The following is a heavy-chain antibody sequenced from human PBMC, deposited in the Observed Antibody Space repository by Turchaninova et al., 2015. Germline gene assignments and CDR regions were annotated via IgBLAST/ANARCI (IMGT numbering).Heavy chain of an antibody. CDR2: ILYTGST. J-gene: IGHJ4*02. Sequence: QLQLQESGPGLVKPSETLSLTSTFSGGSISSSSYYWGRIRQPPGKGLEWIGSILYTGSTYYNPSLKSRVTTSVDTSKNQFSLKLSSVTAADTAVYYCATRGDYGGTKNYFDYWGQGTLVTVSS. CDR1: GGSISSSSYY. CDR3: ATRGDYGGTKNYFDY. D-gene: IGHD4-23*01. V-gene: IGHV4-39*07.